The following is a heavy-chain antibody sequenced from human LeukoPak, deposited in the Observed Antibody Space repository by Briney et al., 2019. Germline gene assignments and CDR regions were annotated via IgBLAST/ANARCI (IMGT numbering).Heavy chain of an antibody. CDR3: ARGYTYGSA. J-gene: IGHJ5*02. Sequence: GGSLRLSCAASGFTFSTYAMNWVRQAPGKGLEWVSGISGNGDNTYYTDSVKGRYTISRDNSKNTLYLQMNSLRAEDTAVYYCARGYTYGSAWGQGTLVTVSS. CDR1: GFTFSTYA. D-gene: IGHD5-18*01. V-gene: IGHV3-23*01. CDR2: ISGNGDNT.